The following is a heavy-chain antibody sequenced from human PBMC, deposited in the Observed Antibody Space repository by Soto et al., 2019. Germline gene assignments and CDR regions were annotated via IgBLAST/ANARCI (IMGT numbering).Heavy chain of an antibody. Sequence: KPGGSMRLSCVASGFTFSNYNMNWVRQAPGKGLEWVSHISGTGVYIHYADAVKGRFTISRDNDKSSVYMQMNSLRASDTAVYYCAREGALKPFSSWGQGALVTVSS. J-gene: IGHJ5*02. V-gene: IGHV3-21*01. CDR2: ISGTGVYI. CDR1: GFTFSNYN. CDR3: AREGALKPFSS.